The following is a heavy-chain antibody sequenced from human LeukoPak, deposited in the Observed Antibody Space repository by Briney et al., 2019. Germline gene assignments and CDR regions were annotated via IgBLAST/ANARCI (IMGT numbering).Heavy chain of an antibody. CDR1: GFTFSSYS. V-gene: IGHV3-21*01. Sequence: KPGGSLRLSCAASGFTFSSYSMNWVRQAPGKGLEWVSSISSSSSYIYYADSVKGRFTISRDNAKNSLYLQMNSLRAEDTAVYYCARVPPPRDYYDRNSNDYWGQGTLVTVSS. J-gene: IGHJ4*02. CDR2: ISSSSSYI. CDR3: ARVPPPRDYYDRNSNDY. D-gene: IGHD3-22*01.